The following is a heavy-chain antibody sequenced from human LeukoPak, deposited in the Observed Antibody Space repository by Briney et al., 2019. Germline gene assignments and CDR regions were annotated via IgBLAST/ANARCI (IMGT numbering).Heavy chain of an antibody. CDR3: ARGRSSGLGDY. CDR1: GGSISSYY. Sequence: SETLSLTCTVSGGSISSYYWSWIRQPPGKGLEWIGYIYYSESTNYNPSLKSRVTISVDTSKNQFSLKLSSVTAADTAMYYCARGRSSGLGDYWGQGTLVTVSS. D-gene: IGHD6-19*01. CDR2: IYYSEST. V-gene: IGHV4-59*01. J-gene: IGHJ4*02.